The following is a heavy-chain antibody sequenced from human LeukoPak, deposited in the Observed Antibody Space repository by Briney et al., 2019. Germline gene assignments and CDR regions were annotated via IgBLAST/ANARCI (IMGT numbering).Heavy chain of an antibody. Sequence: TGGSLRLSCAASGFTFSPYSMNWVRQAPGKGLEWISYITGSSSTIYYADSVKGRFTVSRDNAKNLLYLQMNSLRDEDTAVYYCAREYSSSSGKALDYWGQGTLVTVSS. J-gene: IGHJ4*02. CDR2: ITGSSSTI. CDR1: GFTFSPYS. D-gene: IGHD6-6*01. V-gene: IGHV3-48*02. CDR3: AREYSSSSGKALDY.